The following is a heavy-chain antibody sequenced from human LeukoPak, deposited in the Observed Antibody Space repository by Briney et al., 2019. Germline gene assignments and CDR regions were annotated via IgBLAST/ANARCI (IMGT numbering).Heavy chain of an antibody. D-gene: IGHD4-17*01. J-gene: IGHJ4*02. CDR3: ARVPIVTTAYYFDN. Sequence: PSETLSLTCTVSGGSISSGGYYWSWIRQHPGKGLEWIGYIYYSGSTYYNPSLKSRVTISVDTSKNQFSLKLSSVTAADTAVYYCARVPIVTTAYYFDNWGQGTLVTVSS. V-gene: IGHV4-31*03. CDR2: IYYSGST. CDR1: GGSISSGGYY.